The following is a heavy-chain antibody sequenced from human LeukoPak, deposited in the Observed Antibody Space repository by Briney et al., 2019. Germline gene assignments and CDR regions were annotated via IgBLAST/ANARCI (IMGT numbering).Heavy chain of an antibody. D-gene: IGHD2-21*02. CDR1: GFTFSDYC. V-gene: IGHV3-7*01. Sequence: GGSLRLSCAASGFTFSDYCMNWVRQAPGKGLEWVANIDQDGSSEYYVGSVQGRFTISRDNAKNSLYLQMNSLRAEDTAVYYCARGDWAPFDYWGQGSLLTVSS. CDR3: ARGDWAPFDY. J-gene: IGHJ4*02. CDR2: IDQDGSSE.